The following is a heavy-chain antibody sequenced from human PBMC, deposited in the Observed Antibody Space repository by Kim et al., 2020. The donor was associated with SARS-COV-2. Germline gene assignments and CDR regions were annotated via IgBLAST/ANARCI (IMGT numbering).Heavy chain of an antibody. V-gene: IGHV4-38-2*02. CDR2: IYHSGST. D-gene: IGHD3-16*01. J-gene: IGHJ4*02. CDR1: GYSISSGYY. CDR3: ARGRSRGLVQGLTVLRPFSDY. Sequence: SETLSLTCTVSGYSISSGYYWGWIRQPPGKGLEWIGSIYHSGSTYYNPSLKSRVTISVDTSKNQFSLKLSSVTAADTAVYYCARGRSRGLVQGLTVLRPFSDYWGQGTLVTVSS.